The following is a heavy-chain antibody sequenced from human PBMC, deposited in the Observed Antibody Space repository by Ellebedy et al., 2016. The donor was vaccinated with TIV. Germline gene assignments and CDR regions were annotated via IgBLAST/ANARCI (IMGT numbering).Heavy chain of an antibody. D-gene: IGHD2-15*01. CDR3: AKYREGDYGSGNSCYFDY. CDR2: ISGSGGST. J-gene: IGHJ4*02. V-gene: IGHV3-23*01. Sequence: PGGSLRLSCAASGFTFSSYAMTWVRQAQGKGLEWVSGISGSGGSTYYADSVKGRFTISRDNSKTTLYLQMNSLRAEDTAVYYCAKYREGDYGSGNSCYFDYWGQGTLVTVSS. CDR1: GFTFSSYA.